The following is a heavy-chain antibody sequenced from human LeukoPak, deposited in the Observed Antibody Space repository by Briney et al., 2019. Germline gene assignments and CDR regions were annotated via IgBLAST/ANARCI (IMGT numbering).Heavy chain of an antibody. CDR3: ARGRSGGDWFDP. Sequence: SETLSLTCTVSGGSICSYYWSWIRQPPGKGLEWIGYIHDTGSTKYNPSLKSRVTISVDTSRNHLSLKLTSVTAADTAVYYCARGRSGGDWFDPWGQGTLVTVSS. D-gene: IGHD3-10*01. J-gene: IGHJ5*02. CDR1: GGSICSYY. V-gene: IGHV4-59*01. CDR2: IHDTGST.